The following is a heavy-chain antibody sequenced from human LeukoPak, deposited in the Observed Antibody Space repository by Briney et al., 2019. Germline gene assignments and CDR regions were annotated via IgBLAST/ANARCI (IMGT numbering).Heavy chain of an antibody. J-gene: IGHJ6*02. Sequence: GGSLRLSCAASGFTFSGYEMNWVRQAPGKGLEWVSSITGSSSYIYYADSVKGRFTISRDNAKNSLYLQMNSLRAEDTAVYYCARDRVNTGFYYGMDVWGQGTTVTVSS. CDR1: GFTFSGYE. CDR2: ITGSSSYI. D-gene: IGHD1/OR15-1a*01. V-gene: IGHV3-21*01. CDR3: ARDRVNTGFYYGMDV.